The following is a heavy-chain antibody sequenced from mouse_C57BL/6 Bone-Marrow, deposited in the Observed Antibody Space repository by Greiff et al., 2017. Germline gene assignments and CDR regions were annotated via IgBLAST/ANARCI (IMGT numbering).Heavy chain of an antibody. V-gene: IGHV1-64*01. Sequence: VQLQQPGAELVKPGASVKLSCKASGYTFTSYWMHWVKQRPGQGLEWIGMIHPNSGSTNYNEKFKSKATLTADKSSSTAYMELRSLTSEDSAVYFCARGNGYWFAYWGQGTLVTVSA. J-gene: IGHJ3*01. CDR1: GYTFTSYW. D-gene: IGHD2-2*01. CDR2: IHPNSGST. CDR3: ARGNGYWFAY.